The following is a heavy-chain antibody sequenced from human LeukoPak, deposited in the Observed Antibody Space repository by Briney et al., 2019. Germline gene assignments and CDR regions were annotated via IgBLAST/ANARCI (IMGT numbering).Heavy chain of an antibody. CDR1: GGSISSYY. CDR3: ARALPYSGYNY. D-gene: IGHD5-12*01. Sequence: ASETLSLTCTVSGGSISSYYWSWIRQPPGKGLEWIGYIYYSGSTNYNPSLRNRVTISVDTSKNQFSLKLSSVTAADTAVYYCARALPYSGYNYWGQGTLVTVSS. V-gene: IGHV4-59*01. J-gene: IGHJ4*02. CDR2: IYYSGST.